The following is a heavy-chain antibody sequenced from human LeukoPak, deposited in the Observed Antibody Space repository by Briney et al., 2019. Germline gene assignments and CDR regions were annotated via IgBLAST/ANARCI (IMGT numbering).Heavy chain of an antibody. Sequence: ASVKVSCKASGYIFGGYGMNWVRQAPGQGLEWVGWISGYNGVTNYAQALRGRVTMTTDTSTTTVYMHLRDLRSDDTAVYYCARDYRPDLGGHEIWGQGTMVTVSS. CDR1: GYIFGGYG. V-gene: IGHV1-18*01. CDR3: ARDYRPDLGGHEI. J-gene: IGHJ3*02. D-gene: IGHD5-12*01. CDR2: ISGYNGVT.